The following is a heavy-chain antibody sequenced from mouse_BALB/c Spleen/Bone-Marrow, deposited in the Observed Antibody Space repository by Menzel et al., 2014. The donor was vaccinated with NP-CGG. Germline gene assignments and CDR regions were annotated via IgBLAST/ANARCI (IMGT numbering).Heavy chain of an antibody. V-gene: IGHV5-6-3*01. Sequence: VRLKQSGGGLVQPGGSLKLSCAASGFTFSSYGMSWVRQTPDKRLELVATINSNGGSTYYPDSVKGRFTISRDNAKNTLYLQMSSLKSEDTAMYYCARDYYGSSYAMDYWGQGTSVTVSS. CDR1: GFTFSSYG. CDR2: INSNGGST. J-gene: IGHJ4*01. CDR3: ARDYYGSSYAMDY. D-gene: IGHD1-1*01.